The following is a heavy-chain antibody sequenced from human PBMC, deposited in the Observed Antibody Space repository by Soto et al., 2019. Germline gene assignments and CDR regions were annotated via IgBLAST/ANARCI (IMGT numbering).Heavy chain of an antibody. J-gene: IGHJ5*02. V-gene: IGHV3-21*01. CDR2: ISSSSYI. D-gene: IGHD6-6*01. CDR3: ARDRYSSSSDSHDQYNLFDP. Sequence: GGSLRLSCAASGFTFSSYSMNWVRQAPGKGLEWVSSISSSSYIYYADSVKGRFTISRDNAKNSLYLQMNSLRAEDTAVYYCARDRYSSSSDSHDQYNLFDPWGQGSLVTVSS. CDR1: GFTFSSYS.